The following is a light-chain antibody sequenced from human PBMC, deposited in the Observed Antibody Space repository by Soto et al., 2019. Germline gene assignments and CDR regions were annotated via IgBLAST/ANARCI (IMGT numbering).Light chain of an antibody. CDR2: GAS. Sequence: EIVLTQSPGTLSLSPGERATLSCRASQSFSSSYLAWYQQQPGQAPRLLIYGASSRATGIPDRFSGSGSGTDFTLTISRLEPEDFAVYYCQQHGSSPFTFGPGTKVDIK. CDR1: QSFSSSY. CDR3: QQHGSSPFT. V-gene: IGKV3-20*01. J-gene: IGKJ3*01.